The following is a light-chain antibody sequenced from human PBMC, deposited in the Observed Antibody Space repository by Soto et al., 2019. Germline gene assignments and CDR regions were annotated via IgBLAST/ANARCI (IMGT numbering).Light chain of an antibody. V-gene: IGKV3-20*02. CDR3: QQLQRTPFT. CDR2: GAS. CDR1: QSVSSSY. J-gene: IGKJ3*01. Sequence: EIVLTQSPGTLSLSPGERATLSCRASQSVSSSYLAWYQQKPGQAPRLLIYGASTLQSGVPSRFSGSGSGTEFTLTISSLQPEDFATYHCQQLQRTPFTFGPGTTVDV.